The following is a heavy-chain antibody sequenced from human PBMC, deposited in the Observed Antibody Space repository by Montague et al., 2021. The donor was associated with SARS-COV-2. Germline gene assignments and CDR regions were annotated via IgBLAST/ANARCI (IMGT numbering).Heavy chain of an antibody. CDR3: ARTYYDILTGRDYGMDV. D-gene: IGHD3-9*01. Sequence: PELVKPTQTLTLTCTFSGFSLSTSGMCVSWIHQPPGKALEWLARIDWDDDKYYSTSLKTRLTISKDTSKNQVVLTMTNMDPVDTATYYCARTYYDILTGRDYGMDVWGQGTTVTVSS. V-gene: IGHV2-70*11. CDR2: IDWDDDK. CDR1: GFSLSTSGMC. J-gene: IGHJ6*02.